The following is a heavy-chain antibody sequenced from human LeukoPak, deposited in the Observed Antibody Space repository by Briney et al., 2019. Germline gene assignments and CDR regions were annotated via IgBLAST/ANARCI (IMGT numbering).Heavy chain of an antibody. Sequence: PSETLSLTCTVSGGSISGYYWSWIRQPPGKGLEWIGNIYYSGGNNYNPSLKSRVTISQDTSKNQFSLKLSSVTAADTAIYYCARGLGSGYYYGMDVWGQGTTVTVSS. V-gene: IGHV4-59*01. CDR1: GGSISGYY. D-gene: IGHD3-16*01. CDR3: ARGLGSGYYYGMDV. J-gene: IGHJ6*02. CDR2: IYYSGGN.